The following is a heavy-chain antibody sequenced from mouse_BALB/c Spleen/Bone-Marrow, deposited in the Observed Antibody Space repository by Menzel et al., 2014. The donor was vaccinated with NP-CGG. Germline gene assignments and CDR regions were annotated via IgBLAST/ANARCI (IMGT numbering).Heavy chain of an antibody. D-gene: IGHD3-1*01. Sequence: DVMLVESGGGLVQPGGSLRLSCATSGFTFTDYYMNWVRQPPGKALEWLGFIRNKANGYTTEYSASVKGRFTISRDNSQSILYLQMNILRAEDSATYYCARLARGYFDYWGQGTTLTVSS. CDR2: IRNKANGYTT. CDR3: ARLARGYFDY. V-gene: IGHV7-3*02. CDR1: GFTFTDYY. J-gene: IGHJ2*01.